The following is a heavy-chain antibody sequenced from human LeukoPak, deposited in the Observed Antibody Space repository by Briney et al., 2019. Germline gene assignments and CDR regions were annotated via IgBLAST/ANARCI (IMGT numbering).Heavy chain of an antibody. CDR2: INPNSGGT. D-gene: IGHD6-13*01. Sequence: ASVKVSCKASGYTFTGYYMHWVRQAPGQGLEWMGWINPNSGGTNYAQKFQGRVTMTGDTSISTAYMELSRLRSDDTAVYYCARDRGSSSWYSNYYYYMDVWGKGTTVTVSS. J-gene: IGHJ6*03. CDR1: GYTFTGYY. CDR3: ARDRGSSSWYSNYYYYMDV. V-gene: IGHV1-2*02.